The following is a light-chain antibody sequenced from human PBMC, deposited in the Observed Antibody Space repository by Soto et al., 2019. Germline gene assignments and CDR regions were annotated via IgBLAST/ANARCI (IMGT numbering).Light chain of an antibody. V-gene: IGKV1-12*01. J-gene: IGKJ2*01. CDR1: QGISSW. CDR2: AAS. Sequence: DIQMTQSPSSVSASVGDRVTITCRASQGISSWLAWYQQKPGKAPKLLIYAASSLQSGVPSRVSGSRSGTDITLTISSLQPAEFETYYCQHANSFPYTFGQGTTLEIK. CDR3: QHANSFPYT.